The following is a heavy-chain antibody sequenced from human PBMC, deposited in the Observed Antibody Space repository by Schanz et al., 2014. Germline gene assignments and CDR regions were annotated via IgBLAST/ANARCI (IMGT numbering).Heavy chain of an antibody. Sequence: VHLLDSGGGLVQPGGSLRLSCAASGFTFSSYGMHWVRQAPGKGLEWVAVIWYDGSNKYYTDSVKGRFTISRDNSKNTVHLQMNSLRAEDTAVYYCAKQHIVRGVIYLNWFDSWGQGTLVTVSS. CDR3: AKQHIVRGVIYLNWFDS. J-gene: IGHJ5*01. D-gene: IGHD3-10*01. CDR1: GFTFSSYG. V-gene: IGHV3-30*02. CDR2: IWYDGSNK.